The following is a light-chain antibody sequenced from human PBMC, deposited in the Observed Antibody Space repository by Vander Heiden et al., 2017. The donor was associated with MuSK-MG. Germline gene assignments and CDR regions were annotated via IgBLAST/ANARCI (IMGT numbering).Light chain of an antibody. V-gene: IGKV3-15*01. Sequence: EIVMTQFPATLSVSPGETATLSCRASQSVTTNLAWYQQKPGQAPRLLIYGVAVRATGIPARFSGSGSGTEFTLTISSLQSEDFAVYYCQQDKDWPPLTFGGGTKVEI. CDR2: GVA. CDR1: QSVTTN. J-gene: IGKJ4*01. CDR3: QQDKDWPPLT.